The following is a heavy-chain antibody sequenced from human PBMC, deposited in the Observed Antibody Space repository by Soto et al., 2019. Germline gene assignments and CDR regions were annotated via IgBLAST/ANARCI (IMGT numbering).Heavy chain of an antibody. CDR3: ARRYGRYFDY. V-gene: IGHV4-59*08. Sequence: QVQLQESGPGLVKPSETLSLTCTVSGGSISSYYWSWIRQPPGKGLEWIGYIYYSGSTNYNPSLKSRVTISVDTSKNQFSLKVSSVTAADTAVYYCARRYGRYFDYWGQGTRVTVSS. CDR1: GGSISSYY. CDR2: IYYSGST. J-gene: IGHJ4*02. D-gene: IGHD4-17*01.